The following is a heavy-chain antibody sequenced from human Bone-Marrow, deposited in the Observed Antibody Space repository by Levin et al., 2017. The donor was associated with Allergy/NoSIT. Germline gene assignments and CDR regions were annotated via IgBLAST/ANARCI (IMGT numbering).Heavy chain of an antibody. V-gene: IGHV1-24*01. CDR3: AHSGRFLEWTLAGHYYYGLDI. J-gene: IGHJ6*02. Sequence: GESLKISCKVSGYTLTDLSIHWVRQAPGKGLEWMGGFDPEDGETMSAQKFQGRLTMTEDTSTDTAYMELSSLNDEDTALYYCAHSGRFLEWTLAGHYYYGLDIWGQGTTVTVS. CDR1: GYTLTDLS. CDR2: FDPEDGET. D-gene: IGHD3-3*01.